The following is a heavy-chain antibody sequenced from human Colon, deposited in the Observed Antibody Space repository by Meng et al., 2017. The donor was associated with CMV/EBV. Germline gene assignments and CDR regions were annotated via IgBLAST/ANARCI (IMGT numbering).Heavy chain of an antibody. CDR2: NTASGAST. Sequence: EVECLGAGGGLVQAGGSLSLSCAASGFPFSSYGMNWVRHAPGKGLEWVSGNTASGASTYYADSVKGRFTISRDNSKNTLYLQMNSLRADDTAVYYCAKNWGNDFWGQGTLVTVSS. CDR1: GFPFSSYG. J-gene: IGHJ4*02. V-gene: IGHV3-23*01. D-gene: IGHD3-16*01. CDR3: AKNWGNDF.